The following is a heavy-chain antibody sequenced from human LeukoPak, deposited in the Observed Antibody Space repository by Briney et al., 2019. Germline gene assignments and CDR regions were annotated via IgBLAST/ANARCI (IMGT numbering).Heavy chain of an antibody. V-gene: IGHV3-48*01. Sequence: GGSLRLSCEASGFIFTAFSLNWVRQAPGKGLEWISYISSTSNTIRYADSVKGRFTISRDNARNSLYLQMNSLRAEDTAVYYCARAIVVVPAAISLSLGYWGQGTLVTVSS. CDR3: ARAIVVVPAAISLSLGY. CDR2: ISSTSNTI. CDR1: GFIFTAFS. D-gene: IGHD2-2*02. J-gene: IGHJ4*02.